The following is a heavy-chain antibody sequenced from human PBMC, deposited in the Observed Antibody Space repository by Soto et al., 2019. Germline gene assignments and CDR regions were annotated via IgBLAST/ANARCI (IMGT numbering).Heavy chain of an antibody. V-gene: IGHV3-73*01. CDR3: TRPTRNYGMDV. CDR2: IRSKANSYAT. CDR1: GFTFSGSA. J-gene: IGHJ6*02. Sequence: GGSLRLSCAASGFTFSGSAMHWVRQASGKGLEWVGRIRSKANSYATAYAASVKGRFTISRDDSKNTAYLQMNSLKTEDTAVYYCTRPTRNYGMDVWGQGTTVTVSS.